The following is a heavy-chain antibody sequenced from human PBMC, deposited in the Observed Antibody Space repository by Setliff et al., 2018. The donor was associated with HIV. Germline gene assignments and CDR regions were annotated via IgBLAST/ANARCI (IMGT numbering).Heavy chain of an antibody. CDR1: GGSISSGSYY. J-gene: IGHJ4*02. D-gene: IGHD3-16*01. Sequence: SETLSLTCTVSGGSISSGSYYWSWIRQPAGKGLEWIGHIYTSGSTNYNPSLKSRVTISVDTSKNQLSPKMTSVTSTDTAVYYCAIRSRLGGTSNFFDRWGQGTLVTVSS. V-gene: IGHV4-61*09. CDR3: AIRSRLGGTSNFFDR. CDR2: IYTSGST.